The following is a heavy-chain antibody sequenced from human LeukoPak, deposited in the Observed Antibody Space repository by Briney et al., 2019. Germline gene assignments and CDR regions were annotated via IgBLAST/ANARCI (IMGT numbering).Heavy chain of an antibody. CDR2: ISYDGSNK. J-gene: IGHJ4*02. Sequence: SGGSLRLSCAASGFTFSSYGMHGVRQAPGKGLEGVAVISYDGSNKYYADSVKGRFTISRDNSKNTLYLQMNSLRAEDTAVYYCAKSGSYEDWGQGTLVTVSS. V-gene: IGHV3-30*18. D-gene: IGHD1-26*01. CDR1: GFTFSSYG. CDR3: AKSGSYED.